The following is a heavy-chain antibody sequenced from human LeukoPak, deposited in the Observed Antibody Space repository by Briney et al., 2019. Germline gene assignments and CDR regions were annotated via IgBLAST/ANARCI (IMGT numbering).Heavy chain of an antibody. V-gene: IGHV4-39*01. Sequence: SETLSLTCSVSGDSISSSNYYWGWIRQPPGKGLEWIGSIYYTGSTYYNPPLKSRVTISVDTSRNQFSLKLNSVTAADTAVYYCATTRGPDYWGQGTLVTVSS. CDR3: ATTRGPDY. D-gene: IGHD4-11*01. J-gene: IGHJ4*02. CDR2: IYYTGST. CDR1: GDSISSSNYY.